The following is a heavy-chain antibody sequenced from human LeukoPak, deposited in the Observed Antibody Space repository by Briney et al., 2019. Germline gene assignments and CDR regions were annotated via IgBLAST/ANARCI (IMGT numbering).Heavy chain of an antibody. CDR3: AKEGSSGWYDYYGLEV. CDR1: GFTFSSYA. V-gene: IGHV3-23*01. D-gene: IGHD6-19*01. Sequence: GGSLRLSCAASGFTFSSYAMSWVRQAPGKGPEWVSVINGGGDDTYYADSVKGRFTISRDNSKNTLYLQMTSLGVGDTAVYYCAKEGSSGWYDYYGLEVWGQGTTVTVSS. J-gene: IGHJ6*02. CDR2: INGGGDDT.